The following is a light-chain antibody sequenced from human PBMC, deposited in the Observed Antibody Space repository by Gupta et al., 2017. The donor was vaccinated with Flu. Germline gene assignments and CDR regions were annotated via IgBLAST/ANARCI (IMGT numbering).Light chain of an antibody. Sequence: QSALTQPRPVSGSPGQSVTISCTGTSSDVGGYNYVSWYQQHPGKAPKLMIYDVSKRPSGVPDRFSGSQSGNTASLTISGLQAEDEADYYCCSYAGSYTFVFGIGTKVTVL. CDR2: DVS. V-gene: IGLV2-11*01. J-gene: IGLJ1*01. CDR1: SSDVGGYNY. CDR3: CSYAGSYTFV.